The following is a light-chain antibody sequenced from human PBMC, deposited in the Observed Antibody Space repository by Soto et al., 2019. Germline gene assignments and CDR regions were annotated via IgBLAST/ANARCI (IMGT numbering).Light chain of an antibody. J-gene: IGKJ2*01. CDR1: QSVSSSY. V-gene: IGKV3-20*01. CDR2: GAS. Sequence: EIVLTQSPGTLSLSPGERATLSCRASQSVSSSYLAWYQQKPGQAPRLLIYGASGRATGIPDRFSGSASGTDFTLTISRLEPEDFAVYYCQQYGSSPMYTFGQGTKLEIK. CDR3: QQYGSSPMYT.